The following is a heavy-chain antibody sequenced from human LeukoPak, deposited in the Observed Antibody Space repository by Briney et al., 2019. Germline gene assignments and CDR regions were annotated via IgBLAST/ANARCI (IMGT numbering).Heavy chain of an antibody. CDR2: ISYSGTT. Sequence: ESLRLSCAASGFTFSSYSMNWVRQPPGKGLEWIGTISYSGTTYYSPSLKSRVTISLDTSKNQFSLKLSSVTAADTAIYYCARDFSSSSTVYYYYYMDVWGKGTTVTVSS. J-gene: IGHJ6*03. CDR1: GFTFSSYS. V-gene: IGHV4-59*12. D-gene: IGHD6-6*01. CDR3: ARDFSSSSTVYYYYYMDV.